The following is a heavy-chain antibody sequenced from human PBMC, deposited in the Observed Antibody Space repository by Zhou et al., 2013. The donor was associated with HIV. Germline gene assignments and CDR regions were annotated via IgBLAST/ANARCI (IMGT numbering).Heavy chain of an antibody. CDR2: VTLNMVT. D-gene: IGHD1-1*01. Sequence: QVQLVQSGAELKKPGASVTVSCQVSGYALTDLSMHWVRQAPEVGLSGWVAVTLNMVTQSSHRNFQGRVTMTGDRSTGTVYLTVGTLRSDDTAVYYCTIDRRLDERLENALSIWGPGTLVSVSS. J-gene: IGHJ4*03. CDR1: GYALTDLS. V-gene: IGHV1-24*01. CDR3: TIDRRLDERLENALSI.